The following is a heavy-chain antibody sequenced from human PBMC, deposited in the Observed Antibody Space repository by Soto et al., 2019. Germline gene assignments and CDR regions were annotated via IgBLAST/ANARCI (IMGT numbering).Heavy chain of an antibody. CDR2: INHSGST. Sequence: PSETLSLTCAVYGGSFSGYYWSWIRQPPGKGLEWIGEINHSGSTNYNPSLKSRVTISVDTSKNQFSLKLSSVTAADTAVYYCARGPRVYDILTGYYMRAGYYFDYWGQGTLVTVSS. V-gene: IGHV4-34*01. D-gene: IGHD3-9*01. CDR3: ARGPRVYDILTGYYMRAGYYFDY. J-gene: IGHJ4*02. CDR1: GGSFSGYY.